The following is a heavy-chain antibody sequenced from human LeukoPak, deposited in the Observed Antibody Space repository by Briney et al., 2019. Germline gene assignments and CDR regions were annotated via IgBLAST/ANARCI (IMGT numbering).Heavy chain of an antibody. V-gene: IGHV4-34*01. J-gene: IGHJ4*02. Sequence: SETLSLTCAVHGGSFSGYYWSWIRQPPGKGLEWIGEINHSGSTNYNPSLKSRVTISVDTSKNQFSLKLSSVTAADTAVYYCARGVRDQYYFDYWGQGTLVTVSS. D-gene: IGHD4-11*01. CDR2: INHSGST. CDR1: GGSFSGYY. CDR3: ARGVRDQYYFDY.